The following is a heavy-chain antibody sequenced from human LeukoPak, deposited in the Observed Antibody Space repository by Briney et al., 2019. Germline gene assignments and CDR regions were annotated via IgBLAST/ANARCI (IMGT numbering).Heavy chain of an antibody. CDR2: ISSSTNYI. CDR3: AKFGVLNWNDEGYYYYYMDV. V-gene: IGHV3-21*04. CDR1: GFTFSTYS. D-gene: IGHD1-1*01. Sequence: GGSLRLSCAASGFTFSTYSMKWVRQAPGKGLEWVSSISSSTNYICYADSVKGRFTISRDNAKNSLYLQMNSLRAEDTAVYYCAKFGVLNWNDEGYYYYYMDVWGKGTTVTVSS. J-gene: IGHJ6*03.